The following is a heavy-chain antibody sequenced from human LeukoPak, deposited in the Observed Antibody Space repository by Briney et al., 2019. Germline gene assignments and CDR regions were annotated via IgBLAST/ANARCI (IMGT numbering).Heavy chain of an antibody. D-gene: IGHD1-7*01. CDR3: ARDPPAVRTNTYA. CDR1: GFTISNNY. Sequence: PGGSLRLSCAASGFTISNNYMHWVRQAPGKGLEWVSLIYSGGDTYYADSVKGRFTISRDHSKNTLYLQMNSLRVEDTAVYYCARDPPAVRTNTYAWGQGTLVTVSS. CDR2: IYSGGDT. J-gene: IGHJ5*02. V-gene: IGHV3-66*01.